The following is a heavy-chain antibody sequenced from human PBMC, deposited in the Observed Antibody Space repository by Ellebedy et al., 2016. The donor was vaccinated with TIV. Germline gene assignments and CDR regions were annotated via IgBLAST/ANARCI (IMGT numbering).Heavy chain of an antibody. CDR1: GFNFRSYW. CDR3: ARRASYGDYAVQVKPLFDP. V-gene: IGHV3-7*01. Sequence: GESLKISCAASGFNFRSYWMTWVRQAPGKGLEWVAKIRQEGDEIYYVESVKGRFTISRDNAKNSLFLQMNSLRVEDTAVYYCARRASYGDYAVQVKPLFDPWGQGNPV. D-gene: IGHD4-17*01. J-gene: IGHJ5*02. CDR2: IRQEGDEI.